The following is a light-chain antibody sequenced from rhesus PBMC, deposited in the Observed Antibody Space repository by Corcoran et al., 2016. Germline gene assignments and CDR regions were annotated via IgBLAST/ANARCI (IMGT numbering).Light chain of an antibody. V-gene: IGKV2S2*01. Sequence: DIVMTQTTLSLPVTPGEPASISCRSSQSLLYSNVNTYLDCYLQKPGQFPRLLIYNVTNRESGVTERFSGSGSGTDLKLKISRVEPEDVGVYYCMQSTKDPWTFGQGTKVEIK. CDR3: MQSTKDPWT. CDR2: NVT. J-gene: IGKJ1*01. CDR1: QSLLYSNVNTY.